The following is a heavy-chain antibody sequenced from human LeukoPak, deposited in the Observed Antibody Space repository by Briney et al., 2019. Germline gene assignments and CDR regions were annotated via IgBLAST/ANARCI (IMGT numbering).Heavy chain of an antibody. Sequence: KAGGSLRLSCAASGSTFSNAWMSWVRQAPGKGLEWVGRIKSKTDGGTTDYAAPVKGRFTISRDDSKNTLYLQMNSLKTEDTAVYYCTTEVMNWNYFDYWGQGTLVTVSS. CDR2: IKSKTDGGTT. V-gene: IGHV3-15*01. D-gene: IGHD1-1*01. CDR3: TTEVMNWNYFDY. J-gene: IGHJ4*02. CDR1: GSTFSNAW.